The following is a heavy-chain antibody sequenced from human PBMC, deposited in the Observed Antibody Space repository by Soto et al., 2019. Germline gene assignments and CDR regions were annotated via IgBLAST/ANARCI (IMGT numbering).Heavy chain of an antibody. V-gene: IGHV3-21*01. J-gene: IGHJ4*02. CDR1: GFTFSSYS. CDR2: ISSSSSYI. CDR3: ARDEGTETYYDILTGYSVDY. Sequence: PGGSLRLSCAASGFTFSSYSMNWVRQAPGKGLEWVSSISSSSSYIYYADSAKGRFTISRDNAKNSLYLQMNSLRAEETAVYYCARDEGTETYYDILTGYSVDYWGQGTLVTVS. D-gene: IGHD3-9*01.